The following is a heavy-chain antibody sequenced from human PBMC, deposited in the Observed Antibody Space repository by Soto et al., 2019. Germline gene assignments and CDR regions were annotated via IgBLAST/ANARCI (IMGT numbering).Heavy chain of an antibody. CDR3: ATLSVYDFWSGYSPGAFDI. D-gene: IGHD3-3*01. Sequence: GASVKVSCKVSGYTLTELSMHWVRQAPGKGLEWMGGFDPEGGETIYAQKFQGRVTMTEDTSTDTAYMGLSSLRSEDTAVYYCATLSVYDFWSGYSPGAFDIWGQGTMVTVSS. CDR1: GYTLTELS. J-gene: IGHJ3*02. CDR2: FDPEGGET. V-gene: IGHV1-24*01.